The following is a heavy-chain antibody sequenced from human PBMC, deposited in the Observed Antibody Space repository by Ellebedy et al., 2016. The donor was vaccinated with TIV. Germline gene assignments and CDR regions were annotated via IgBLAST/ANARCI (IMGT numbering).Heavy chain of an antibody. D-gene: IGHD1-26*01. Sequence: GESLKISCEASGFTFSYYSMNWVRQAPGKGLEWVSSISGDSSYIFYADSVMGRFTISRDNAKNSLYLQVNSLRADDTAVYYCARDSGPIGSPDAFDIWGQGTMVTVSS. CDR2: ISGDSSYI. J-gene: IGHJ3*02. CDR1: GFTFSYYS. CDR3: ARDSGPIGSPDAFDI. V-gene: IGHV3-21*01.